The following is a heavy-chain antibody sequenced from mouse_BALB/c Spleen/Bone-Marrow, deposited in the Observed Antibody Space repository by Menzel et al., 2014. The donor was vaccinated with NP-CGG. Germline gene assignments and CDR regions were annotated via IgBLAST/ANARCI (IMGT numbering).Heavy chain of an antibody. CDR1: GCAFSVYW. J-gene: IGHJ2*01. CDR3: ARGGISVDY. CDR2: IYPGDGDT. Sequence: VKLMESGAELARPGSSVKISCKASGCAFSVYWMNWVKRRPGQGLEWIGQIYPGDGDTNYNGKFKGRATLTADKSSNTAYMQLSSLTSEDSAVYFCARGGISVDYWGQGTTLTVSS. V-gene: IGHV1-80*01.